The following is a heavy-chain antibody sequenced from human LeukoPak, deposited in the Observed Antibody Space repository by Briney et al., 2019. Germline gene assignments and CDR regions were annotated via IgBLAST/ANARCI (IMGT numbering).Heavy chain of an antibody. CDR2: ISYDGSNK. Sequence: GGSLRLSCAASGFTFSSYAMHWVRQAPGKGLEWVAVISYDGSNKYYADSVKGRFTISRDNAKNSLYLQMNSLRVEDTAVYYCAKSPYRFDALDIWGQGTMVTVSS. CDR3: AKSPYRFDALDI. V-gene: IGHV3-30*04. CDR1: GFTFSSYA. J-gene: IGHJ3*02. D-gene: IGHD2-21*01.